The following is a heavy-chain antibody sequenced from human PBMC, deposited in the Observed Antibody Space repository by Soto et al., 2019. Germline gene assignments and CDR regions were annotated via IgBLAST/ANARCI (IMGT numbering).Heavy chain of an antibody. J-gene: IGHJ4*02. CDR2: IWYDGSNK. Sequence: QTGGSLRLSCAASGFTFSSYGMHWVRQAPGKGLEWVAVIWYDGSNKYYADSVKGRFTISRDNSKNTLYLQMNSLRAEDTAVYYCARVSGSYGNFDYWGQGTLVTAPQ. D-gene: IGHD1-26*01. CDR3: ARVSGSYGNFDY. V-gene: IGHV3-33*01. CDR1: GFTFSSYG.